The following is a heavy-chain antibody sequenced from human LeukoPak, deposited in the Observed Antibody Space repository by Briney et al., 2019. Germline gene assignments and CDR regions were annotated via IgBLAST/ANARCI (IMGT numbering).Heavy chain of an antibody. CDR2: FNPEDGES. CDR1: GYNITEYS. Sequence: APVKASCKVSGYNITEYSMHWVRQTPGKGFEWLGGFNPEDGESFYGQRFQGRVTMTEDTSTDTAYMQLSSLRSEDTAVYYCATVVGYWGQGTLVIVSS. D-gene: IGHD2-2*03. V-gene: IGHV1-24*01. J-gene: IGHJ4*02. CDR3: ATVVGY.